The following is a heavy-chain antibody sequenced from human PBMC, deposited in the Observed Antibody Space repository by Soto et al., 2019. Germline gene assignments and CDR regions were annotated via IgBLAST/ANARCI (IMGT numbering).Heavy chain of an antibody. Sequence: QITLKESGPTLVKPTQTLTLTCTFSGFSLSTSGVGVGWIRQPPGKALEWLALIYWDDDKRYSPSLKSRLTITKDTTKNLVVLTMTNMDPVDTATYYCAHWYYYDSSGYYARYFDYWGQGTLVTVSS. CDR3: AHWYYYDSSGYYARYFDY. CDR1: GFSLSTSGVG. D-gene: IGHD3-22*01. J-gene: IGHJ4*02. CDR2: IYWDDDK. V-gene: IGHV2-5*02.